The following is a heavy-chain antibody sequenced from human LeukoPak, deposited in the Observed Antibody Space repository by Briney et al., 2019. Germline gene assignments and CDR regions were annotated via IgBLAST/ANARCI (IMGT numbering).Heavy chain of an antibody. J-gene: IGHJ5*02. Sequence: PSETLSLTCTVSGGSISSHYWSWIRQPPGKGLEWIGYIYTSGSTNYNPSLKSRVTISVDTSKNQFSLKLSSVTAADTAVYYCARHAREAARRAYNWFDPWGQGTLVTVSS. CDR1: GGSISSHY. CDR2: IYTSGST. D-gene: IGHD6-6*01. CDR3: ARHAREAARRAYNWFDP. V-gene: IGHV4-4*09.